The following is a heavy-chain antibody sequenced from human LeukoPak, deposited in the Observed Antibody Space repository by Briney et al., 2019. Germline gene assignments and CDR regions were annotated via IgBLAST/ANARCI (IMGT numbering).Heavy chain of an antibody. Sequence: GGSLRLSCAASGFTFSNYWMHWIRQVPGKGLVWVSHIKYDGSATNYADSVKGRFTISGDNAKNTLYLQMNSLRAEDTAVYYCVSGSLQSGYNFDYWGQGALVTVSS. J-gene: IGHJ4*02. CDR3: VSGSLQSGYNFDY. CDR2: IKYDGSAT. D-gene: IGHD3-3*01. CDR1: GFTFSNYW. V-gene: IGHV3-74*01.